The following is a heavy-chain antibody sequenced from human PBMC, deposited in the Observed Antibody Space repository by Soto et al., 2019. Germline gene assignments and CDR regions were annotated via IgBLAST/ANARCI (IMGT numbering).Heavy chain of an antibody. D-gene: IGHD6-13*01. J-gene: IGHJ4*02. CDR1: GGSISSYY. V-gene: IGHV4-59*01. Sequence: QVQLQESGPGLVKPSETLSLTCTVSGGSISSYYWSWIRQPPGKGLEWIGYIYYSGSTNYNPSLKSRVTISVDTSKNQFSLKLSSVTAADTAVYYCAREGPTAAAGTFDYWGQGTLVTVSS. CDR3: AREGPTAAAGTFDY. CDR2: IYYSGST.